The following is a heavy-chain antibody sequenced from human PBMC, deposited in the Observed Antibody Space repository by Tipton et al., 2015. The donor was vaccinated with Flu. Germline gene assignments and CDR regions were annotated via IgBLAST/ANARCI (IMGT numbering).Heavy chain of an antibody. Sequence: LSLTCAASGFTFSRYWMSWVRQAPGKGLEWVANIDQDGSEKYYLDSVKGRFTISRDNAKNSLYLQMNSLRAEDTAVYYCATRGEYFDNWGQGTLVTVSS. D-gene: IGHD3-16*01. CDR2: IDQDGSEK. J-gene: IGHJ4*02. CDR3: ATRGEYFDN. CDR1: GFTFSRYW. V-gene: IGHV3-7*01.